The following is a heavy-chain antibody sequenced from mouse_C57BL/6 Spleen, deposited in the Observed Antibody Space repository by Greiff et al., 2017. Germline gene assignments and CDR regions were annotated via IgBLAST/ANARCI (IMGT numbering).Heavy chain of an antibody. J-gene: IGHJ2*01. Sequence: VQLQQPGAELVRPGSSVKLSCNASGYTFTSYWMHWVKPRPAPGLEWIGVIDPSDSYTNFNQKFKGRATLTVDTSSSTAYMQLSSLTTEDSAVYYCARRDGSSYVYFDYWGKGTTLTVSS. CDR3: ARRDGSSYVYFDY. CDR2: IDPSDSYT. V-gene: IGHV1-59*01. CDR1: GYTFTSYW. D-gene: IGHD1-1*01.